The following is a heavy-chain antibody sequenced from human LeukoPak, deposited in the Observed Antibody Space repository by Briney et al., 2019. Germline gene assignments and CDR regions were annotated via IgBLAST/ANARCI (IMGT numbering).Heavy chain of an antibody. D-gene: IGHD6-13*01. Sequence: PGGSLRLSCAASGFTFSSYSMNWVRQAPGKGLEWVSYISSSSSTIYYADSVKGRFTISRDNAKNSLYLQMNSLRAEDTAVYYCARDSGDSSSWYFDYWGQGTLVTVSS. CDR3: ARDSGDSSSWYFDY. J-gene: IGHJ4*02. CDR2: ISSSSSTI. V-gene: IGHV3-48*01. CDR1: GFTFSSYS.